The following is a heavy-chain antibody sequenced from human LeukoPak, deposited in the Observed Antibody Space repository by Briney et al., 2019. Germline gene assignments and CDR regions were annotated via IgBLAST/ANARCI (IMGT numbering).Heavy chain of an antibody. CDR2: ISGSGGST. J-gene: IGHJ4*02. CDR3: AKGSYQLLVLGPFDY. D-gene: IGHD2-2*01. Sequence: GGSLRLSCAASGFTFSSYAMSWVRQAPGKGLEWVSAISGSGGSTYYADSVKGRFTISRDNSKNTLYLQMNSLRAEDTAVYYCAKGSYQLLVLGPFDYWGQGTLVTVSS. V-gene: IGHV3-23*01. CDR1: GFTFSSYA.